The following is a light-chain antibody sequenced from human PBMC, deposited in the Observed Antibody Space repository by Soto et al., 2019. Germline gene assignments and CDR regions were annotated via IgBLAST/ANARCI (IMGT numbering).Light chain of an antibody. V-gene: IGLV2-14*01. J-gene: IGLJ2*01. Sequence: QSALTQPASVSGSPGQSITISCTGTSSDVGDFNYVSWYQQHPGKAPKLIIYEVKNRPSGVSTRFSGSKSGNTASLTISGLQDEDEADYYCSSYRSTNTVVFGGGTKVTVL. CDR1: SSDVGDFNY. CDR3: SSYRSTNTVV. CDR2: EVK.